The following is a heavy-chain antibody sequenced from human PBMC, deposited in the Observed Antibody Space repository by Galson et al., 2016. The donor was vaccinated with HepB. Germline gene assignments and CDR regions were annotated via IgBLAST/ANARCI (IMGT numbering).Heavy chain of an antibody. CDR2: ISGGGENT. Sequence: SLRLSCAASGFTFSNYAMSWVRQAPGKGLEWVSGISGGGENTYYADSVKGRFTTSREEVKNTLHLQMNRLSAEDTAIYFCSKSRGKLFPEYFHQWGQGTRVTASS. CDR3: SKSRGKLFPEYFHQ. D-gene: IGHD1-26*01. J-gene: IGHJ1*01. V-gene: IGHV3-23*01. CDR1: GFTFSNYA.